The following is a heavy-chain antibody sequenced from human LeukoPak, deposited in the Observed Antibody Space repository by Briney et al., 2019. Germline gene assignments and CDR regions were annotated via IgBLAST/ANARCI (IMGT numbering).Heavy chain of an antibody. V-gene: IGHV4-30-4*01. CDR2: IYYSGST. CDR1: GGSISSGDYY. D-gene: IGHD4-17*01. CDR3: ARASGDLYLSDY. Sequence: SETLSLTCTVSGGSISSGDYYWSWLRQPPGKGLEWIGYIYYSGSTYYNPSLKSRVTISVDTSKNQCSLKLSSVTAADTAVYYCARASGDLYLSDYWGQGTLVTVSS. J-gene: IGHJ4*02.